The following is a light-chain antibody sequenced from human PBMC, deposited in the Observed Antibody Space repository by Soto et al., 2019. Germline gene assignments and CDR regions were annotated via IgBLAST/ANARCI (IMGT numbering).Light chain of an antibody. CDR3: QSYDSRLSGYV. Sequence: AGYDVHWYQQLPGTAPKLLIYGNSNRPSGVPDRVSGSKSGTSASLAITGLQAEDEADYYCQSYDSRLSGYVFGTGTKVTVL. V-gene: IGLV1-40*01. J-gene: IGLJ1*01. CDR2: GNS. CDR1: AGYD.